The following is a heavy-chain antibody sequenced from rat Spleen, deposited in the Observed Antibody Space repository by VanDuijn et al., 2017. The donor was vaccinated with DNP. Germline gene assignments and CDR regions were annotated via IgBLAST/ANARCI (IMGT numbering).Heavy chain of an antibody. V-gene: IGHV5-58*01. CDR3: TKDPEYYGFQGYFDY. J-gene: IGHJ2*01. D-gene: IGHD1-6*01. CDR1: GFTFSYYW. CDR2: ITTGGGGT. Sequence: EVQLVESGGGLVQPGRSLKLSCVASGFTFSYYWMTWIRQVPGKGLEWIASITTGGGGTSYSDSVKGRFTISRDNAENTVYLQMNSLGFDDTATYYCTKDPEYYGFQGYFDYWGQGVMVTVSS.